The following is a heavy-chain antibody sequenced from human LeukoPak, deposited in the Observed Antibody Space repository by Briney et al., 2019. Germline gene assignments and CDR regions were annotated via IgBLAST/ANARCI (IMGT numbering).Heavy chain of an antibody. D-gene: IGHD6-19*01. CDR3: ARDSSGWYASALSYMDV. J-gene: IGHJ6*03. V-gene: IGHV3-48*03. Sequence: GGSLRLSCAASGFTFSSYEMNWVRQAPGKGPEWVSYISSSGSTIYYADSVKGRFTISRDSAKNSLYLQMNSLRAEDTAVYYCARDSSGWYASALSYMDVWGKGTTVTVPS. CDR2: ISSSGSTI. CDR1: GFTFSSYE.